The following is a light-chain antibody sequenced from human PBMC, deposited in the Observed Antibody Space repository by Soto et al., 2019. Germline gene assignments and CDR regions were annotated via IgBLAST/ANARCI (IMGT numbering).Light chain of an antibody. J-gene: IGKJ2*01. CDR3: QQYSSYSYT. CDR2: KAS. V-gene: IGKV1-5*03. CDR1: QSISSW. Sequence: DIQMTQSPSTLSASVGDRVTITCRASQSISSWLAWYQQKPGKAPKLLIYKASSLQSGVPSRFIGSGSGTEFTLTISSLQPDDFATYYCQQYSSYSYTFGQGTKLEIK.